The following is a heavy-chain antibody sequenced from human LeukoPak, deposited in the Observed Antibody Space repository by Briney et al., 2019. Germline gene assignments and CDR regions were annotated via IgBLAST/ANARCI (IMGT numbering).Heavy chain of an antibody. Sequence: ASQKVSWKASGYTFTSYGISWVRQAPGQGLEWMGWISAYNGNTNYAQMLQDRVTMTTDTSTSTAYMELRSLRSDDTAVYYCARVRRELLKPGWFDPWGQGTLVTVSS. V-gene: IGHV1-18*01. CDR2: ISAYNGNT. CDR1: GYTFTSYG. J-gene: IGHJ5*02. CDR3: ARVRRELLKPGWFDP. D-gene: IGHD1-26*01.